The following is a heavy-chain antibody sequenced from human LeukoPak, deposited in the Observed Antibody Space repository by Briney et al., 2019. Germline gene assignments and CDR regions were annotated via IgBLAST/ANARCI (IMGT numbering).Heavy chain of an antibody. V-gene: IGHV3-66*01. CDR1: GFPVRDNY. CDR3: VLKVRFDY. Sequence: GGSRKLSWAASGFPVRDNYRSWFGQAPGKGLEWVSIIYSDGTTYYADSVKGRFTISRDNSKNSLYLQMNSLRAEDTAVYYCVLKVRFDYWGQGTLVTVSS. D-gene: IGHD2-15*01. J-gene: IGHJ4*02. CDR2: IYSDGTT.